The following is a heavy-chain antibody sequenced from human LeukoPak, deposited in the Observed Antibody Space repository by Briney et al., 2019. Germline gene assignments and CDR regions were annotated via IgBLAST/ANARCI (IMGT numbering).Heavy chain of an antibody. CDR2: IYYSGST. V-gene: IGHV4-39*07. Sequence: SETLSLTCTVSAGSISSSSYYWGWIRHPPWKGREWIGSIYYSGSTYYNPSLKSRVTITQAPSGNQFSLKLSSVTAADTAVYYCASGYCGGACQLGGVDMWGQGTMVTVSS. D-gene: IGHD2-21*02. CDR1: AGSISSSSYY. CDR3: ASGYCGGACQLGGVDM. J-gene: IGHJ3*02.